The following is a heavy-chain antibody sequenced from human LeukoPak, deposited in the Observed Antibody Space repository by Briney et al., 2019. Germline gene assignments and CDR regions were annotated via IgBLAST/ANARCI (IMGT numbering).Heavy chain of an antibody. J-gene: IGHJ4*02. CDR1: GFFFSHYW. Sequence: GGSLRLSCAGYGFFFSHYWMHWVRHDRGKGGVWVARISSDGSDTKYADSVKGRFTISRDNAKNTLYLQMNSLRAEDTALYYCARDQTELGPTTVDHWGQGTQVTVSS. CDR3: ARDQTELGPTTVDH. CDR2: ISSDGSDT. V-gene: IGHV3-74*03. D-gene: IGHD1-14*01.